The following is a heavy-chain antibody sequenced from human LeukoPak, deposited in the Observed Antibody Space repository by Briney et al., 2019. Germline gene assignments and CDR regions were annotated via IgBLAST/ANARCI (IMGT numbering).Heavy chain of an antibody. Sequence: GGSLRLSCAASGFTFDDYAMHWVRQGAGKGLEWVSLISGDGDITYNADSVEGRFTISRDNSKNSLYLQMNSLRTEDTALYYCAKGGNFGGNSRLNYWGQGTLVTVSS. CDR1: GFTFDDYA. J-gene: IGHJ4*02. D-gene: IGHD4-23*01. V-gene: IGHV3-43*02. CDR3: AKGGNFGGNSRLNY. CDR2: ISGDGDIT.